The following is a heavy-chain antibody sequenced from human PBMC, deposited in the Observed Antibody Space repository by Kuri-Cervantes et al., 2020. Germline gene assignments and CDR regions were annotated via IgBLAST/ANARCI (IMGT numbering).Heavy chain of an antibody. CDR1: GFSFSSYE. V-gene: IGHV3-48*03. D-gene: IGHD3-16*01. Sequence: GESLKISCAASGFSFSSYEMNWVRQAPGKGLEWVSYISSSGSNIYYADSVKGRFTISRDNAKNSLYLQMNSLRAEDTAVYYCARGDSLLGGPNYYYYYYMDVWGKGTTVTVSS. J-gene: IGHJ6*03. CDR3: ARGDSLLGGPNYYYYYYMDV. CDR2: ISSSGSNI.